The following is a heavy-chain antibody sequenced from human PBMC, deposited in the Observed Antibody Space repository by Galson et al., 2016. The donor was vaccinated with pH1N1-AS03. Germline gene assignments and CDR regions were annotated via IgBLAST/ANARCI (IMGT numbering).Heavy chain of an antibody. J-gene: IGHJ4*02. CDR1: GFTFSSYA. CDR3: ARGPVSYSNYWFPPPDY. Sequence: RLSCAASGFTFSSYAMHWVRQAPGKGLEYVSAISGNGYSTYYANSVKGRFTISRDNSKSTLFLQMGSLRPEDRAVYYCARGPVSYSNYWFPPPDYWGQGTLVTVSS. CDR2: ISGNGYST. V-gene: IGHV3-64*01. D-gene: IGHD6-13*01.